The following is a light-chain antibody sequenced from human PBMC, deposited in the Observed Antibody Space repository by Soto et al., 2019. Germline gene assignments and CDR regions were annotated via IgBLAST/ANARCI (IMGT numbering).Light chain of an antibody. CDR1: QSVRSSY. CDR2: GAS. V-gene: IGKV3-20*01. Sequence: DIVLTQSPVTLSLSPGERATLSCRASQSVRSSYFAWYQQKPGQAPRLLIFGASTRAPGIPDRFSGSGSGTDFTLTISKLEPKDFALFYCQQYGNSPLTFGGGTKVDIK. J-gene: IGKJ4*01. CDR3: QQYGNSPLT.